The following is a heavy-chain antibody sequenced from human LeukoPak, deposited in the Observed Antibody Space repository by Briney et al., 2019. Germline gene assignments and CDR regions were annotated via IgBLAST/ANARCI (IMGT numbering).Heavy chain of an antibody. J-gene: IGHJ4*02. Sequence: GGSLRLSCVASGFTFSSYAMSWVRQAAGKGLEWVLSTSSSGETTYYADSVKGRFTISRDNSKNTLYLQMNSLRAEDTAVYYCAKGGQQLGYWGQGTLVTVSS. CDR1: GFTFSSYA. V-gene: IGHV3-23*01. CDR3: AKGGQQLGY. CDR2: TSSSGETT. D-gene: IGHD6-13*01.